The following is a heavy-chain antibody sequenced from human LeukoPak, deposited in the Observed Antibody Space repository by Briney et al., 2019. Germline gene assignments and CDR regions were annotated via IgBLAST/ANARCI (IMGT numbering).Heavy chain of an antibody. J-gene: IGHJ4*02. CDR1: GYTFTSYD. V-gene: IGHV1-8*01. D-gene: IGHD6-13*01. CDR2: MNPNSGNT. CDR3: ARGRAGPPLYSSSWASHY. Sequence: ASVKVSCKASGYTFTSYDINWVRQATGQGLEWMGWMNPNSGNTGYAQKFQGRVTMTRNTSISTAYMELSSLRSEDTAVYYCARGRAGPPLYSSSWASHYWGQGTLVTVSS.